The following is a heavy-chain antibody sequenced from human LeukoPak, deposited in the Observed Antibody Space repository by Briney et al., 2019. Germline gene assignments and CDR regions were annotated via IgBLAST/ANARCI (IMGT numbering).Heavy chain of an antibody. D-gene: IGHD3-16*02. CDR3: ARDHDYVWGSYRRYYFDY. CDR2: INPNSGGT. J-gene: IGHJ4*02. CDR1: GYTFTGYY. V-gene: IGHV1-2*02. Sequence: ASVKVSCKASGYTFTGYYMHWVRRAPGQGLEWMGWINPNSGGTNYAQKFQGRVTMTRDTSISTAYMELSRLRPDDTAVYYCARDHDYVWGSYRRYYFDYWGQGTLVTVSS.